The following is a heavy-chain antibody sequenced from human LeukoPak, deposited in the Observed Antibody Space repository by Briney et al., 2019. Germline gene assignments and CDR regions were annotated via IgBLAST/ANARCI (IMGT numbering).Heavy chain of an antibody. CDR1: GVSISSYY. CDR3: ARDRGTWNDDGFDY. V-gene: IGHV4-4*07. CDR2: IYTSGST. D-gene: IGHD1-1*01. J-gene: IGHJ4*02. Sequence: SETLSLTCTVSGVSISSYYWSWIRQPAGKGLEWIGRIYTSGSTNYNPSLKSRVTISVDTSKNQFSLKLSSVTAADTAVYYCARDRGTWNDDGFDYWGQGTLVTVSS.